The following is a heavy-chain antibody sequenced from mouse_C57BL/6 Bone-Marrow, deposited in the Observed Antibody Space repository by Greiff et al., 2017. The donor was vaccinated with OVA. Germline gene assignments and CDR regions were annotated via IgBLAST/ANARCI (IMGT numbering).Heavy chain of an antibody. V-gene: IGHV14-4*01. CDR1: GFNIKDDY. J-gene: IGHJ3*01. CDR2: IDPENGAI. Sequence: VQLQQSGAELVRPGASVKLSCTASGFNIKDDYMHWVKQRPEQGLEWIGWIDPENGAIEYASTFQGQATITADTSSNTAYLQLSSLTSEDTAVYYCTTLYYGSSYGWFADWGPGTLVTVSA. D-gene: IGHD1-1*01. CDR3: TTLYYGSSYGWFAD.